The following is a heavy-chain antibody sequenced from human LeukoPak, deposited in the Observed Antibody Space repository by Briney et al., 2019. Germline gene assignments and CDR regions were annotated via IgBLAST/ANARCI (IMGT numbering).Heavy chain of an antibody. D-gene: IGHD3-10*01. CDR1: GDTFTGYY. CDR3: ARGGSGSYFSWLDP. V-gene: IGHV1-2*02. CDR2: INPNSGGT. Sequence: ASVKVSCKASGDTFTGYYIHWVRQAPGQGLECVGWINPNSGGTNYAQKFQGRVTMTRDTSISTAYMELSRLRSDDTAVYYCARGGSGSYFSWLDPWGQGTLVTVSS. J-gene: IGHJ5*02.